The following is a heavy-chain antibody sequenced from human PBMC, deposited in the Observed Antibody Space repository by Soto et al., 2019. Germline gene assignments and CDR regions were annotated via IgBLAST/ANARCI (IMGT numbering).Heavy chain of an antibody. CDR3: AREWGGYYYDSIIIGAFDI. Sequence: PVGSLSLSCAASGFTFSSYAMHWVRQAPGKGLEWVAVISYDGSNKYYADSVKGRFTISRDNSKNTLYLQMNSLRAEDTAVYYCAREWGGYYYDSIIIGAFDIWGQGAMVTVS. V-gene: IGHV3-30-3*01. D-gene: IGHD3-22*01. J-gene: IGHJ3*02. CDR2: ISYDGSNK. CDR1: GFTFSSYA.